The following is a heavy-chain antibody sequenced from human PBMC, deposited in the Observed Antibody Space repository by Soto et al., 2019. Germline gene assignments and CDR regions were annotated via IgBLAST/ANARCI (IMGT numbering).Heavy chain of an antibody. CDR3: ARVVAARKGGMDV. V-gene: IGHV3-30*03. Sequence: GGSLRLSCAASGFTFSTYGMHWVRQAPGKGLEWVAVISYDGSNKFYADSVKGRFTISRDNSQNTLYLQMNSLRTEDTAVYYCARVVAARKGGMDVWGQGTTVTVSS. CDR2: ISYDGSNK. D-gene: IGHD2-15*01. J-gene: IGHJ6*02. CDR1: GFTFSTYG.